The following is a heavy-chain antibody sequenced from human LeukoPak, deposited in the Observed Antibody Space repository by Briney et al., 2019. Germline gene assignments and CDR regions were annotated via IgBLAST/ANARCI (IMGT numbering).Heavy chain of an antibody. Sequence: ASVKVSCKASGYTFTGYYMHWVRQAPGQGLEWMGWINPNSGGTNYAQKFQGWVTMTRDTSISTAYMELSRLRSDDTAVYYCARESRYYGSGSYIFGDYYYYYGMDVWGQGTTVTVSS. CDR3: ARESRYYGSGSYIFGDYYYYYGMDV. V-gene: IGHV1-2*04. CDR2: INPNSGGT. CDR1: GYTFTGYY. D-gene: IGHD3-10*01. J-gene: IGHJ6*02.